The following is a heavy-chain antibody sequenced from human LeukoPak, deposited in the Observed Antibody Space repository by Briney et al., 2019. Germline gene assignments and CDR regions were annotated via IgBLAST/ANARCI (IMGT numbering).Heavy chain of an antibody. CDR2: ISGSGGST. V-gene: IGHV3-23*01. J-gene: IGHJ4*02. Sequence: GGSLRLSCAASGFTFSSYAMSWVRQAPGKGLEWVSAISGSGGSTYYADSVKGRFTISRDNSENTLYLQMNSLRAEDTAVYYCARVVACSGGSCYSAGHFDYWGQGTLVTVSS. CDR1: GFTFSSYA. CDR3: ARVVACSGGSCYSAGHFDY. D-gene: IGHD2-15*01.